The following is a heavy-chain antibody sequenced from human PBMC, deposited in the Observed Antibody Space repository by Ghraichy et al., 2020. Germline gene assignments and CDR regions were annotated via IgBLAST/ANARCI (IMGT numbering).Heavy chain of an antibody. V-gene: IGHV3-23*01. Sequence: GGSLRLSCAASGFTFSSYAMSWVRQAPGKGLEWVSAISGSGGTTYHADSVKGRFTISRDNSKNTLYLQMNSLRAEDTAVYYCAKDEADLTFWFDYWGQGTLVTVSS. D-gene: IGHD2-21*02. CDR2: ISGSGGTT. CDR1: GFTFSSYA. J-gene: IGHJ4*02. CDR3: AKDEADLTFWFDY.